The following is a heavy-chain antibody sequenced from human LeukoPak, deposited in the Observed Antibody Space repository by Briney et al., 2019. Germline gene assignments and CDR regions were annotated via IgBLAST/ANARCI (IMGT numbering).Heavy chain of an antibody. J-gene: IGHJ4*02. Sequence: PSETLSLTCTVSGGSISSYYWNWIRQPPGKGLEWIGYIYYSGSTNYNPSLKSRVTISVDTSKNQFSLKLSSVTAADTAVYYCARLTSGYYANFDYWGQGTLVTVSS. D-gene: IGHD3-22*01. CDR2: IYYSGST. CDR3: ARLTSGYYANFDY. V-gene: IGHV4-59*08. CDR1: GGSISSYY.